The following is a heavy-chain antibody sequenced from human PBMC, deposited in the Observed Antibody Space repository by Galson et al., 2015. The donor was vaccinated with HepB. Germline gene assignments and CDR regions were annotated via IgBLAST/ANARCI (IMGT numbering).Heavy chain of an antibody. V-gene: IGHV3-30*04. CDR1: GFTFSSYA. CDR2: ISYDGSNK. Sequence: SLRLSCAASGFTFSSYAMHWVRQAPGKGLEWVAVISYDGSNKYYADSVKGRFTISRDNSKNTLYLQMNSLRAEDTAVYYCVRVSGYSYDLGYWGQGTLVTVSS. J-gene: IGHJ4*02. CDR3: VRVSGYSYDLGY. D-gene: IGHD5-18*01.